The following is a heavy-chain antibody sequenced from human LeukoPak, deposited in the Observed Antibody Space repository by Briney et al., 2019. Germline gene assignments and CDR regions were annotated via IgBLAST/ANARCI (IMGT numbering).Heavy chain of an antibody. CDR1: GYTFTGYY. Sequence: SVKVSCKASGYTFTGYYMHWVRQAPGQGLEWMGGIIPIFGTANYAQKFQGRVTITADKSTSTAYMELSSLRSEDTAVYYCARDSGYDGYDYWGQGTLVTVSS. CDR2: IIPIFGTA. CDR3: ARDSGYDGYDY. D-gene: IGHD5-12*01. V-gene: IGHV1-69*06. J-gene: IGHJ4*02.